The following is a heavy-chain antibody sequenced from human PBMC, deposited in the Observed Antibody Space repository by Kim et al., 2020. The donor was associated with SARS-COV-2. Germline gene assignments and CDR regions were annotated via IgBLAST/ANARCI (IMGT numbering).Heavy chain of an antibody. CDR3: ARDGYSSYGMDV. D-gene: IGHD5-18*01. V-gene: IGHV4-59*01. Sequence: TYHPSLKSRVTISVDTSKNQFSLKLSSVTAADTAVYYCARDGYSSYGMDVWGQGTTVTVSS. J-gene: IGHJ6*02.